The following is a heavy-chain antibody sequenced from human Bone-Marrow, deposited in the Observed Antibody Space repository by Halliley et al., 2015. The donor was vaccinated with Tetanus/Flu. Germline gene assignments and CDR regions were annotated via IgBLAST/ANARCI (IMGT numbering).Heavy chain of an antibody. J-gene: IGHJ3*02. CDR2: ILLPGGP. CDR3: ARGGFLAAFDI. D-gene: IGHD3-3*01. V-gene: IGHV4-4*02. Sequence: GLEWIGEILLPGGPNYKPSFVSRFTFSLDIPKNQFSLKLKSVTAADTAVYYCARGGFLAAFDIWGQGTQVAVSS.